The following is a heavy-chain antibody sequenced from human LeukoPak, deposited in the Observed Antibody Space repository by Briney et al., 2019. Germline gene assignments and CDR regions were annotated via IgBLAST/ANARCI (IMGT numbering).Heavy chain of an antibody. D-gene: IGHD4-17*01. J-gene: IGHJ5*02. V-gene: IGHV3-13*01. Sequence: PGGSLRLSCAASGFDFRNFDMHWVRQLPGKRLEWVSNIGAAGDTYYPDSVKGRFTISRDNDANSLYLQMDSLTVGDTGVYYCAREVDGDNGHWFDPWGQGTPVTVSS. CDR3: AREVDGDNGHWFDP. CDR2: IGAAGDT. CDR1: GFDFRNFD.